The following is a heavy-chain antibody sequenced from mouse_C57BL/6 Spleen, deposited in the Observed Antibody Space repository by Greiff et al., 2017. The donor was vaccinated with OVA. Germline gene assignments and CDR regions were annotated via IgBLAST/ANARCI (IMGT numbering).Heavy chain of an antibody. J-gene: IGHJ3*01. D-gene: IGHD1-1*01. V-gene: IGHV1-64*01. CDR1: GYTFTSYW. CDR3: ARSDYYAFAY. CDR2: IHPNSGST. Sequence: QVHVKQSGAELVKPGASVKLSCKASGYTFTSYWMHWVKQRPGQGLEWIGMIHPNSGSTNYNEKFKSKATLTVDKSSSTAYMQLSSLTSEDSAVYYCARSDYYAFAYWGQGTLVTVSA.